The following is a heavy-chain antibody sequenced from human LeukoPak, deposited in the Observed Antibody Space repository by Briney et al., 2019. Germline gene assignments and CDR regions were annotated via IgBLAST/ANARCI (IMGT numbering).Heavy chain of an antibody. J-gene: IGHJ4*02. CDR1: GFTFSSYA. CDR2: ISGSGGST. V-gene: IGHV3-23*01. Sequence: GGSLRLSCAASGFTFSSYAMHWVRQAPGKGLEWVSAISGSGGSTYYADSVKGRFTISRDNSKNTLYLQMNSLRAEDTAVYYCAKDFGHIVVVIAPSAPFDYWGQGTLVTVSS. D-gene: IGHD2-21*01. CDR3: AKDFGHIVVVIAPSAPFDY.